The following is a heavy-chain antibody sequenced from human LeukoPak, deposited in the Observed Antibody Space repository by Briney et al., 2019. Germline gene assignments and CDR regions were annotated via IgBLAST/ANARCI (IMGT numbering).Heavy chain of an antibody. J-gene: IGHJ4*02. CDR3: AREGLGAAAGTFDY. CDR2: LTGSGDSA. Sequence: GGSLRLSCAASRFTFSSYAMIWVRQAPGKGLAWVSTLTGSGDSAVYADSVKGRFTISRDNSKNTLSLQMSSLRAEDTAVYYCAREGLGAAAGTFDYWGQGTLVTVSS. CDR1: RFTFSSYA. D-gene: IGHD6-13*01. V-gene: IGHV3-23*01.